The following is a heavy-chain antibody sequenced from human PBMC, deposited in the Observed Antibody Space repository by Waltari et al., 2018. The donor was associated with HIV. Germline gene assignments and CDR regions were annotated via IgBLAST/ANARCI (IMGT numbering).Heavy chain of an antibody. CDR3: ARFDYDSKVDY. Sequence: EGQLVESGGRLVTPGGSLRLPCAASGSTVGTCRRTWVRQAPGKGLEWVSSISSSSSYIYYADSVKGRFTISRDNAKNSLYLQMNSLRAEDTAVYYCARFDYDSKVDYWGQGTLVTVSS. CDR1: GSTVGTCR. D-gene: IGHD3-22*01. V-gene: IGHV3-21*01. CDR2: ISSSSSYI. J-gene: IGHJ4*02.